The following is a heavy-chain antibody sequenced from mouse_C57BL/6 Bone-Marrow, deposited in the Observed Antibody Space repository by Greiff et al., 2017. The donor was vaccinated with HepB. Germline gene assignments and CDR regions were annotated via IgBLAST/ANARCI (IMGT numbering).Heavy chain of an antibody. D-gene: IGHD4-1*01. CDR3: AIRNGLGRGFDY. Sequence: VQLQQSGAELARPGASVKLSCKASGYTFTSYGISWVKQRTGQGLEWIGEIYPRSGNTYYNETFKGKATLTADKSSRTAYMELRSLTSEDSAVYVCAIRNGLGRGFDYWGKGTTRTVSS. CDR1: GYTFTSYG. J-gene: IGHJ2*01. CDR2: IYPRSGNT. V-gene: IGHV1-81*01.